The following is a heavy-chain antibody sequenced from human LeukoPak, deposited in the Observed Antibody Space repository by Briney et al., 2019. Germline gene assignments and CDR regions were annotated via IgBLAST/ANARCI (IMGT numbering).Heavy chain of an antibody. D-gene: IGHD3-10*01. CDR1: GGSISSGGYY. CDR2: IYYSGST. V-gene: IGHV4-31*03. Sequence: PSETLSLTCTVSGGSISSGGYYWSWIRQHPGKGLEWIGYIYYSGSTYYNPSLKSRVTISVDTSKNQFSLKLSSVTAADTAVYYWARERTNGVRAPRGYYGMDVWGQGTTVTVSS. J-gene: IGHJ6*02. CDR3: ARERTNGVRAPRGYYGMDV.